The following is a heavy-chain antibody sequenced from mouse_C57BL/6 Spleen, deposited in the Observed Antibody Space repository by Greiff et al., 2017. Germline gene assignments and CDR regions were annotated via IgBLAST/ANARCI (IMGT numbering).Heavy chain of an antibody. D-gene: IGHD2-3*01. Sequence: QVQLQQPGAELVKPGASVKLSCKASGYTFTSYWMHWVKQRPGQGLEWIGMIHPNSGSTNYNEKFKSKATLTVDKSSSTAYMQLSRLTSEESAVYYCARWGGNDGYYVGWFADWGQGTLVTVSA. CDR2: IHPNSGST. CDR1: GYTFTSYW. CDR3: ARWGGNDGYYVGWFAD. V-gene: IGHV1-64*01. J-gene: IGHJ3*01.